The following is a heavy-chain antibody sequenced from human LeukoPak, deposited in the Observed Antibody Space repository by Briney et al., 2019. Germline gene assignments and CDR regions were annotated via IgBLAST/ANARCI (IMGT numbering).Heavy chain of an antibody. V-gene: IGHV1-2*02. CDR3: ARLNGNHFDY. D-gene: IGHD1-14*01. J-gene: IGHJ4*02. Sequence: ASVKVSCKASGYSFIDYYIHWVRQAPGQGLEWMGWIDPNSGGTNFAQKFQGRVTMTRDTSISTTYMELSRLRSDDTAVYYCARLNGNHFDYWGQGTLVTVSS. CDR2: IDPNSGGT. CDR1: GYSFIDYY.